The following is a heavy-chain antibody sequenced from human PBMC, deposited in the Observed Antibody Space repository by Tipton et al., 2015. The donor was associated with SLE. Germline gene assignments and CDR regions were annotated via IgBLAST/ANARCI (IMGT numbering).Heavy chain of an antibody. CDR3: ARDISSSWYSFDY. CDR2: IYYSGST. J-gene: IGHJ4*02. Sequence: TLSLTCTVSGGSISSGSYYWSWIRQPPGKGLEWIGYIYYSGSTNYNPSLKSRVTISVDTSKNQFSLKLSSVTAADTAVYYCARDISSSWYSFDYWGQGTQVTVSS. D-gene: IGHD6-13*01. V-gene: IGHV4-61*01. CDR1: GGSISSGSYY.